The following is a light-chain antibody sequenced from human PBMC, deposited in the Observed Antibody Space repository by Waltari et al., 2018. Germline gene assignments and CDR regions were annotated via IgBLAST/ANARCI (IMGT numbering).Light chain of an antibody. V-gene: IGLV2-14*03. Sequence: QSALTQPASVSGSPGQSITISCTGTSNDVGGYGYVSWYQQYPGRAPKLIIYEVSYRPSGISTRFSGSKSGNTASLTISGLQADDEADYYCCSYAGRGTYVFGSGTKVTVL. CDR1: SNDVGGYGY. CDR3: CSYAGRGTYV. J-gene: IGLJ1*01. CDR2: EVS.